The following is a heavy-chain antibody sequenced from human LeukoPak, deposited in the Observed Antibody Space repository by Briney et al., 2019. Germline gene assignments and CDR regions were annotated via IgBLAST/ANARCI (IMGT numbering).Heavy chain of an antibody. CDR3: AKGMLVATTNFDY. V-gene: IGHV3-23*01. J-gene: IGHJ4*02. CDR2: FSGRTTNT. CDR1: GFTFSNFA. Sequence: PGGSLRLSCAASGFTFSNFAMTWVRQAPGKGLEWVSTFSGRTTNTYYADSVKGRFTTSRHNSENTLYLQMNSLRAEDTAVYYCAKGMLVATTNFDYWGQGALVTVSS. D-gene: IGHD5-24*01.